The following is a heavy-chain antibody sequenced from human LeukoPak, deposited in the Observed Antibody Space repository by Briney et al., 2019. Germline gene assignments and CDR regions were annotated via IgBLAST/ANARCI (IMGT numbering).Heavy chain of an antibody. V-gene: IGHV3-48*04. Sequence: GGSLRLSCAASGFTFTMFGMNWVRQAPGKGLEWVSYIDARSGIVYYADSVQGRFTISRDNSKDTVYLQLHSLRAEDTALYYCRAVTDCSATTCHTQDAFDIWGQGTMVTVSS. CDR1: GFTFTMFG. D-gene: IGHD5-12*01. CDR3: RAVTDCSATTCHTQDAFDI. CDR2: IDARSGIV. J-gene: IGHJ3*02.